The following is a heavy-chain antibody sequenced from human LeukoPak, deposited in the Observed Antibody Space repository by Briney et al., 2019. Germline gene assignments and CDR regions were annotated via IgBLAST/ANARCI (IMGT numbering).Heavy chain of an antibody. D-gene: IGHD1-26*01. Sequence: SETLSLTCSVSGDSVNNYYWSWIRQPPGKGLEWIAYIFHSGDTNYNPSLKSRATISLDTSKNQFSLTLTSVTAADTAVYYCARQRGVSYYDAFEIWGQGTVVTVSS. CDR3: ARQRGVSYYDAFEI. CDR1: GDSVNNYY. V-gene: IGHV4-59*08. CDR2: IFHSGDT. J-gene: IGHJ3*02.